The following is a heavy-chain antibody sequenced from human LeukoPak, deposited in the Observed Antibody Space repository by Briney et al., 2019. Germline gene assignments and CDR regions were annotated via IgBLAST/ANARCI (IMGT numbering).Heavy chain of an antibody. J-gene: IGHJ4*02. CDR2: INPNSGGT. V-gene: IGHV1-2*02. CDR1: GYTFTGYY. CDR3: ASLRGYSGYASFDY. D-gene: IGHD5-12*01. Sequence: GASVKVSCKASGYTFTGYYMHWVRQAPGQGLEWMGWINPNSGGTNYAQKFQGRVTMTTDTSTSTAYMELRSLRSDDTAVYYCASLRGYSGYASFDYWGQGTLVTVSS.